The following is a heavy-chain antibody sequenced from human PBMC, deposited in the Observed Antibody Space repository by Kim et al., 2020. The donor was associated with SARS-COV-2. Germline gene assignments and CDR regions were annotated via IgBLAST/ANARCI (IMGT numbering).Heavy chain of an antibody. CDR3: ARDPLKYCSITSFCYYYGWDG. D-gene: IGHD2-2*01. V-gene: IGHV4-31*03. CDR2: IYYSGST. J-gene: IGHJ6*02. CDR1: GGSISSGGYY. Sequence: SETLSLTCTVSGGSISSGGYYWSWIRQHPGKGLEWIGYIYYSGSTYYNPSLKSRVTISVDTSKNQFSLKLSSVTAADTAVYYCARDPLKYCSITSFCYYYGWDGWGRWTTVTVAS.